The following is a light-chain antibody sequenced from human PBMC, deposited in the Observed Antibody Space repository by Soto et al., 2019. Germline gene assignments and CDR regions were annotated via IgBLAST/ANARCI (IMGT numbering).Light chain of an antibody. CDR2: GNT. V-gene: IGLV1-40*01. CDR1: SSNIGAGYD. J-gene: IGLJ1*01. Sequence: QSVLAQPPSVSGAPGQRVTISCTGTSSNIGAGYDVHWYQHLPGTAPKLLIYGNTIRPSGVPDRFSGSKSGNTASLTISGLQDEDEADYYCSSFAATHTYIFGTGTKVTVL. CDR3: SSFAATHTYI.